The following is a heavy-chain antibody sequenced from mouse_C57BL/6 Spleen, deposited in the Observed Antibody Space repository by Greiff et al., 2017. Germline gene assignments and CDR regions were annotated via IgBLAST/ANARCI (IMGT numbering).Heavy chain of an antibody. CDR2: IYPGSGST. Sequence: QVQLQQPGAELVKPGASVKMSCKASGYTFTSYWITWVKQRPGQGLEWIGDIYPGSGSTNYNEKFKSKATLTVDTSSSTAYMQLSSLTSEDSAVYYGARSGYGSSPYAMDYWGQGTSVTVSS. CDR3: ARSGYGSSPYAMDY. V-gene: IGHV1-55*01. J-gene: IGHJ4*01. D-gene: IGHD1-1*01. CDR1: GYTFTSYW.